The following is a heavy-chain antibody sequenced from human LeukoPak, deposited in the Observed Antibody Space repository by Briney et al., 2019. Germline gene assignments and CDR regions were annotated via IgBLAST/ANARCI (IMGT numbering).Heavy chain of an antibody. D-gene: IGHD4-17*01. Sequence: GGSLRLSCAASGLTGSHNYVSWIRQAPGKGLEWVSAIHTSGDTCYADSVKGRFTISRDTSKNTLYLQINSLRVEDTAVYYCIVFGDSNHWGQGTLVTVSS. CDR1: GLTGSHNY. V-gene: IGHV3-53*01. J-gene: IGHJ5*02. CDR2: IHTSGDT. CDR3: IVFGDSNH.